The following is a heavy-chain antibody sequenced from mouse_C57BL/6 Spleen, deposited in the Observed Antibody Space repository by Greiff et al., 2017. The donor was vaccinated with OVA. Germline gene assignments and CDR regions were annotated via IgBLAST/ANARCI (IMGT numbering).Heavy chain of an antibody. D-gene: IGHD1-1*01. V-gene: IGHV1-15*01. CDR3: TREGITYYYAMDY. CDR1: GYTFTDYE. J-gene: IGHJ4*01. Sequence: QVQLQQSGAELVRPGASVTLSCKASGYTFTDYEMHWVKQTPVHGLEWIGAIDPETGGTAYNQKFKGKAILTADKSSSTAYMELRSLTSEDSAVYYCTREGITYYYAMDYWGQGTSVTVAS. CDR2: IDPETGGT.